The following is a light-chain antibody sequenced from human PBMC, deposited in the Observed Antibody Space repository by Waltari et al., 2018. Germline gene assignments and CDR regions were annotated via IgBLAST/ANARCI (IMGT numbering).Light chain of an antibody. CDR2: LAS. V-gene: IGKV1-5*01. CDR3: QHYASTPFS. J-gene: IGKJ2*03. CDR1: QSIQNW. Sequence: DIQMTQSPSSLSASVGDTVTITCRASQSIQNWMAWYQQKPNKAPRLLIFLASSLENGVPSRFRGSGSGTEFYLTITSLRPEDFATYYCQHYASTPFSFGQGT.